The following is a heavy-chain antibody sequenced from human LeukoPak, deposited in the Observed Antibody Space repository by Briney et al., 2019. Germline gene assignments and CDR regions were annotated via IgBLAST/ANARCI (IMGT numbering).Heavy chain of an antibody. Sequence: PGGSLRLSCVASGFTFTSYGMRWVRQAPGKGLEWVALIWDDGRKEYYADSVKGRFTISRDDSSNTQYLQMNALRAEDTAVYYCARLGSSWSSDYWGQGTLVTVSS. V-gene: IGHV3-33*01. J-gene: IGHJ4*02. CDR3: ARLGSSWSSDY. CDR1: GFTFTSYG. CDR2: IWDDGRKE. D-gene: IGHD6-13*01.